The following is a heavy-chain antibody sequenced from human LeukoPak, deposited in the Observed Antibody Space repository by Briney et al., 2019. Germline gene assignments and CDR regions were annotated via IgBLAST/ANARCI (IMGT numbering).Heavy chain of an antibody. CDR1: GFAFNIFS. D-gene: IGHD3-9*01. CDR3: ARSRDWYLDY. V-gene: IGHV3-48*01. CDR2: LTSDTRTM. Sequence: GGSLRLSCAASGFAFNIFSMNWVRQAPGKGLEWIAYLTSDTRTMRYADSVRGRFTISGDNAGSSLFLQMNSLRAEDTAVYYCARSRDWYLDYWGQGSLVTVSS. J-gene: IGHJ4*02.